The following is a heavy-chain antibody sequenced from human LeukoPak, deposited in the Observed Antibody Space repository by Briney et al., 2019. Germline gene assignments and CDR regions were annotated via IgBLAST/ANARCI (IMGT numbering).Heavy chain of an antibody. V-gene: IGHV1-2*02. J-gene: IGHJ4*02. Sequence: HWAPVTVSCKASGYTFTAYYLHWVRQAPGQGLEWMGWINPNSGGTNFAQKFQGRVTITRDTSISTAYMELSRLRSDDTAVYYCARGERITMISLDYWGQGTLVTVSS. CDR1: GYTFTAYY. D-gene: IGHD3-22*01. CDR2: INPNSGGT. CDR3: ARGERITMISLDY.